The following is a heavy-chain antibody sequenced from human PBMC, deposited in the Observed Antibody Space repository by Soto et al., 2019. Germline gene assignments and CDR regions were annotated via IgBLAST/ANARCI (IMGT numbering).Heavy chain of an antibody. CDR3: ATRYSYVHF. J-gene: IGHJ4*02. CDR2: INPNSGDT. CDR1: GYAFTGYY. D-gene: IGHD5-18*01. V-gene: IGHV1-2*02. Sequence: SVKVSCKSSGYAFTGYYIHWVRQAPGQGLEWMGWINPNSGDTNYAQKFQGRVTMTRDTSFSTAYMELSSLRSDDTAVYYCATRYSYVHFWGQGTLVTVSS.